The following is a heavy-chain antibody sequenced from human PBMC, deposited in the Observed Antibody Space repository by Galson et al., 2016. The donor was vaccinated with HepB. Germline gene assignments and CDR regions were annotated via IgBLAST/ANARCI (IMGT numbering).Heavy chain of an antibody. Sequence: CAISGDSVSGNGAAAWNWFRQSPSRGLEWLGRTYYRSKWYYGYALSVTSRITISPDTSKNQFSLQLNSVTPEDAAVYLCARGTRNAFDYWGQGTLVTVSS. D-gene: IGHD1-14*01. CDR3: ARGTRNAFDY. CDR1: GDSVSGNGAAA. J-gene: IGHJ4*02. CDR2: TYYRSKWYY. V-gene: IGHV6-1*01.